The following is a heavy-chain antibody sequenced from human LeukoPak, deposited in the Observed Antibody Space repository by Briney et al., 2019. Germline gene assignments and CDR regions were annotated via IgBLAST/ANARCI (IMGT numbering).Heavy chain of an antibody. CDR2: ITAGGANT. D-gene: IGHD1-1*01. CDR1: GFTFSTYA. Sequence: GGSLRLSCAASGFTFSTYAMNWVRQAPGKGLEWLSTITAGGANTYYADSVKGRFTISRDNSKNTLYLQMNSLTADDTAVYYCANWNDYWGQGTLVIVSS. J-gene: IGHJ4*02. V-gene: IGHV3-23*01. CDR3: ANWNDY.